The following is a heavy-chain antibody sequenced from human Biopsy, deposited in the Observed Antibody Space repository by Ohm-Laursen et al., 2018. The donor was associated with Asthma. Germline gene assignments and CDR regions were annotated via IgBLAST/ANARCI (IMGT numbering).Heavy chain of an antibody. V-gene: IGHV3-53*01. CDR1: GFAVSRDY. D-gene: IGHD3-22*01. Sequence: SLSLSCTASGFAVSRDYMFWVRQAPGKGLEWVSVIYSGGTSRTADSVRGRFTISRDYSKNTLYLQMHSLRAEDSAVYYCARGDSSNWSHYYFDYWGQGTLVTVSS. CDR3: ARGDSSNWSHYYFDY. CDR2: IYSGGTS. J-gene: IGHJ4*02.